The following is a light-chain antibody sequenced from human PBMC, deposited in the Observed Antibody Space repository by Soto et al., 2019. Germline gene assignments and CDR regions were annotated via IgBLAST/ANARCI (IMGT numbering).Light chain of an antibody. CDR3: SSYTSSSPLHVV. Sequence: SALTQPASVSGSPGQSITISCTGTSSDVGGYNYVSWYQQHPGKAPKLMIYEVSNRPSGVSNRFSGSKSGNTASLTISGLQAEDEADYYCSSYTSSSPLHVVFGGGTQLTVL. V-gene: IGLV2-14*01. J-gene: IGLJ2*01. CDR2: EVS. CDR1: SSDVGGYNY.